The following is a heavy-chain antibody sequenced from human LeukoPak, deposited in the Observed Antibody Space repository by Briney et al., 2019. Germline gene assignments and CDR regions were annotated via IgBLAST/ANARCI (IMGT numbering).Heavy chain of an antibody. V-gene: IGHV3-74*01. CDR3: AKDGNERGAETDYMDV. CDR2: INSDGSST. J-gene: IGHJ6*03. D-gene: IGHD1-1*01. Sequence: GGSLRLSCAVSGITFRSYEMNWVRQAPGKGLVWVSRINSDGSSTSYADSVKGRFTISRDNAKNTLYLQMNSLRAEDTAVYYCAKDGNERGAETDYMDVWGKGTTVTVSS. CDR1: GITFRSYE.